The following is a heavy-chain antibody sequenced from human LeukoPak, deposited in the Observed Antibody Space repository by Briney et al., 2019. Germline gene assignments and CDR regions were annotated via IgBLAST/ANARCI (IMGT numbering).Heavy chain of an antibody. Sequence: ASVKVSCKASGYTFTSYAMHWVRQAPGQRLEWMGWINAGNGNTKYSQKFQGRVTITRDTSASTAYMELSSLRSEDTAVYYCARVIGYCSSTSCNWFDPWGQGTLVTVPS. CDR2: INAGNGNT. CDR3: ARVIGYCSSTSCNWFDP. D-gene: IGHD2-2*01. CDR1: GYTFTSYA. V-gene: IGHV1-3*01. J-gene: IGHJ5*02.